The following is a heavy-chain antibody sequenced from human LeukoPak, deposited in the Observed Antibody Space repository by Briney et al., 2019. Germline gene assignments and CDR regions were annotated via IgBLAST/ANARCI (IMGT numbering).Heavy chain of an antibody. D-gene: IGHD6-13*01. CDR3: TRATIPAAGIDY. Sequence: ASVNVSCKASGYTFTSYGVSWVRRAPEQGLEWMGWISTYTGDTNYAQKLQGRLTMTTDTSASTAFMELRSLTSDDTAVYYCTRATIPAAGIDYWGQGTLVTVSS. CDR2: ISTYTGDT. CDR1: GYTFTSYG. J-gene: IGHJ4*02. V-gene: IGHV1-18*01.